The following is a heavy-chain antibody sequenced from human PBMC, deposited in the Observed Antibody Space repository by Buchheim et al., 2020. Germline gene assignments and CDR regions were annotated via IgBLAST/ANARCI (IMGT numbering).Heavy chain of an antibody. V-gene: IGHV6-1*02. CDR2: TFYRYKWYT. J-gene: IGHJ5*02. Sequence: QVQLQQSGPGLVKPSQTLSLTCAISGDSVSSNSAAWTWIRQSPSRGLEWLGRTFYRYKWYTDYAVSVQSRIIISADTSRNKVSLQLKSVTVDDTAVYYCARTYRGRTYDQTDSWGQGSL. CDR1: GDSVSSNSAA. CDR3: ARTYRGRTYDQTDS. D-gene: IGHD1-1*01.